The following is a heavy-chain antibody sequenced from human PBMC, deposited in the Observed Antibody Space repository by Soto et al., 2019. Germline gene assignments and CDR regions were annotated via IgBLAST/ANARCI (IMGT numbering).Heavy chain of an antibody. J-gene: IGHJ6*02. V-gene: IGHV4-61*08. D-gene: IGHD2-21*02. CDR2: IYHSGST. CDR1: GGSISSGGYS. CDR3: ARDLWGYCGTDCYPLDV. Sequence: SETLSLTCAVSGGSISSGGYSWSWIRQPPGKGLEWIGYIYHSGSTDYNPSLKSRVTISIDTSKNQFSLKLNSVTAADTAVYYCARDLWGYCGTDCYPLDVWGQGTTVTVSS.